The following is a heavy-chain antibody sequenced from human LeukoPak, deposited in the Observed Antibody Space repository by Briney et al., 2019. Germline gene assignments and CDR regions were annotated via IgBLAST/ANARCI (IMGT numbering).Heavy chain of an antibody. Sequence: SVKVSCKASGGTFSSYAISWVRQAPGQGLEWMGGIIPIFGTANYTQKFQGRVTITADESTSTAYMELSSLRSEDTAVYYCARGRGYCSGGSCYSRWFDPWGQGTLVTVSS. CDR3: ARGRGYCSGGSCYSRWFDP. CDR1: GGTFSSYA. J-gene: IGHJ5*02. CDR2: IIPIFGTA. D-gene: IGHD2-15*01. V-gene: IGHV1-69*01.